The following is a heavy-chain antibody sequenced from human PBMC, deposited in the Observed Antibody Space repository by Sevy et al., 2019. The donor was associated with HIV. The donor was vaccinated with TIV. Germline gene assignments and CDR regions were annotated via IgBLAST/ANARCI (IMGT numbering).Heavy chain of an antibody. J-gene: IGHJ5*02. CDR2: IYYSGST. Sequence: KQSQTLSLTCTVSGGSISSYYWSWIRQPPGKGLEWIGYIYYSGSTNYNPSLKSRVTISVDTSKNQFSLKLSSVTAADTAVYYCARAVPEALTMVRGGYNWFDPWGQGTLVTVSS. CDR1: GGSISSYY. CDR3: ARAVPEALTMVRGGYNWFDP. V-gene: IGHV4-59*01. D-gene: IGHD3-10*01.